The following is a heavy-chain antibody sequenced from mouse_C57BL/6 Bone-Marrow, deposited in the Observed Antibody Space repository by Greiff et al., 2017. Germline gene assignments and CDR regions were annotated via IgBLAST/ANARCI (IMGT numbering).Heavy chain of an antibody. Sequence: QVQLQQSGPELVKPGASVKISCKASGYAFSSSWMNWVKQRPGKGLEWIGRIYPGDGDTNYNGKFKGKATLTADKSSSTAYMQLSSLTSEDSAVYYCARDESTTVVASYRYFDYWGQGTTLTVSS. J-gene: IGHJ2*01. V-gene: IGHV1-82*01. CDR2: IYPGDGDT. CDR1: GYAFSSSW. CDR3: ARDESTTVVASYRYFDY. D-gene: IGHD1-1*01.